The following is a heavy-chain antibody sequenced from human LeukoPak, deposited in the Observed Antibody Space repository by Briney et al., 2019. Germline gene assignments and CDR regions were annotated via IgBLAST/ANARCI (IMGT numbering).Heavy chain of an antibody. CDR3: ARDGRGYSYPDY. J-gene: IGHJ4*02. V-gene: IGHV4-61*01. Sequence: SETLSLTCTVSGGSVSSGSYYWSWIRQPPGKGLEWIGYIYYSGSTNYNPSLKSRVIISVDTSKNQFSLKLSSVTAADTAVYYCARDGRGYSYPDYWGQGTLVTVSS. CDR1: GGSVSSGSYY. CDR2: IYYSGST. D-gene: IGHD5-18*01.